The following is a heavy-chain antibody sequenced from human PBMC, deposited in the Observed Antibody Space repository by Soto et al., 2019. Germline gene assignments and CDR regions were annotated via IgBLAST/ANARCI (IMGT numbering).Heavy chain of an antibody. CDR3: AAEEGFTIFGVAHRSSDYYYGMDV. J-gene: IGHJ6*02. D-gene: IGHD3-3*01. CDR2: FDPEDGET. CDR1: GYTLTELS. Sequence: ASVKVSCKVSGYTLTELSMHWVRQAPGKGLERIGGFDPEDGETIYAQKFQGRVTMTEDTSTDTAYMELSSLRSEDTAVYYCAAEEGFTIFGVAHRSSDYYYGMDVWGQGTTVTVSS. V-gene: IGHV1-24*01.